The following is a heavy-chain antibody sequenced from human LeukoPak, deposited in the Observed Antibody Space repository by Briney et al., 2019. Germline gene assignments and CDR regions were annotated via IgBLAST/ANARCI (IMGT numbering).Heavy chain of an antibody. CDR1: GYTVTCYY. J-gene: IGHJ6*03. Sequence: ASGKLCCTASGYTVTCYYMQWVRQAPGQGLEGRGWINLSSGGTNYAQKFQGRVTMPRDTSISTAYMELSRLRSEDTAVYYCARRGYSTPGYDYYMDVWGKGTTVTVSS. CDR2: INLSSGGT. V-gene: IGHV1-2*02. D-gene: IGHD6-13*01. CDR3: ARRGYSTPGYDYYMDV.